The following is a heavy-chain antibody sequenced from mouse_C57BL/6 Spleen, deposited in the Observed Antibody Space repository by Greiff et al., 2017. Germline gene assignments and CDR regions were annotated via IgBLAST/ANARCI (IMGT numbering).Heavy chain of an antibody. Sequence: VQLQQSVAELVRPGASVTLSCTASGFNIKNTYMHWVKQRPEQGLEWIGRIDPANGNPKYAPKFQGKAPITADTSSNTAYLQLSSLTSEDTAIYYCARSCYDGYYVYWYFDVWGTGITVTVSS. CDR1: GFNIKNTY. CDR3: ARSCYDGYYVYWYFDV. V-gene: IGHV14-3*01. D-gene: IGHD2-3*01. CDR2: IDPANGNP. J-gene: IGHJ1*03.